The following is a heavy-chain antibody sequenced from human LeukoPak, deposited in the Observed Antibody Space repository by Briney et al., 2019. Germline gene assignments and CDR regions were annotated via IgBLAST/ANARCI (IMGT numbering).Heavy chain of an antibody. D-gene: IGHD3-22*01. CDR3: ARSYDSSGNPWYYYYYMDV. CDR2: IYYSGST. J-gene: IGHJ6*03. V-gene: IGHV4-59*01. Sequence: PSETLSLTCTVSGGSISSYYWSWIRQPPGKGLEWIGYIYYSGSTNYNPSLKSRVTISVDTSKNQFSLKLSSVTAADTAVYYCARSYDSSGNPWYYYYYMDVWGKGTTVTVS. CDR1: GGSISSYY.